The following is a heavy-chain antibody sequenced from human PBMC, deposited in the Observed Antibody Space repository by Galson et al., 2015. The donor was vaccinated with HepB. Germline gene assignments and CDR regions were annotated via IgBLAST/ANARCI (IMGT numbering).Heavy chain of an antibody. CDR1: GFTFSSYW. J-gene: IGHJ6*02. V-gene: IGHV3-7*01. D-gene: IGHD5-18*01. CDR2: IKQDGSEK. CDR3: ARDRMQLRDYYYYYGMDV. Sequence: SLRLSCAASGFTFSSYWMSWVRQAPGKGLEWVANIKQDGSEKYYVDSVKGRFTISRDNAKNSLYLQMNSLRAEDTAVYYCARDRMQLRDYYYYYGMDVWGQGTTVTVSS.